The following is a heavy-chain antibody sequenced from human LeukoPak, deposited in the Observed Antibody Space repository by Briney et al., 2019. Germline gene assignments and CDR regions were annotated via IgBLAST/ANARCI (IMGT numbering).Heavy chain of an antibody. J-gene: IGHJ5*02. CDR2: ISSSSSTI. CDR3: ARGNGNVGGRLDP. CDR1: GFTFSSYS. V-gene: IGHV3-48*01. D-gene: IGHD4-23*01. Sequence: QSGGSLRLSCAASGFTFSSYSMNWVRQAPGKGLEWVSYISSSSSTIYYADSMGGRFTISRDHSKNTLYLQMTNLRVDDTAIYYCARGNGNVGGRLDPWGQGTRVTVSS.